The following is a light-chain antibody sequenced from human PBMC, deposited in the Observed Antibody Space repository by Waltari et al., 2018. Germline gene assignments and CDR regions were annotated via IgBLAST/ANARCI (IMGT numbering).Light chain of an antibody. CDR3: QQSYSTLYS. CDR1: QSSSTY. V-gene: IGKV1-39*01. CDR2: AAS. Sequence: DIQMTQSPSSLPALVRDRGTLTCRAGQSSSTYLNWYQQRPGKAPQLLIYAASNLETGVPSRFTGSGSGTDFTLTITSLQPEDFATYYCQQSYSTLYSFGQGTRLEIK. J-gene: IGKJ2*03.